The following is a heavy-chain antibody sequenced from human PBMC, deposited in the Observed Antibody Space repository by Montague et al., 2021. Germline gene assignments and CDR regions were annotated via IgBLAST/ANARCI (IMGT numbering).Heavy chain of an antibody. V-gene: IGHV4-59*04. CDR2: MFYVSDT. Sequence: SETLSLTCSVSSGTMFHAPWSRVRQPLGTAVERLASMFYVSDTCNKPSLKSRVTMSKDTSTHQFSLKLSFVTAAVTAVYYCAKQDYSVSGTSYKGFDPWGQRILVTVSS. J-gene: IGHJ5*02. CDR3: AKQDYSVSGTSYKGFDP. CDR1: SGTMFHAP. D-gene: IGHD3-10*01.